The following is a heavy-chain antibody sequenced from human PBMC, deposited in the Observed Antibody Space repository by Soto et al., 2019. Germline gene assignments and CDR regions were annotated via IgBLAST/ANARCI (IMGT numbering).Heavy chain of an antibody. Sequence: QVQLVQSGAEVRKPGSSVRVSCKASGGSFNRHTIGWVRQAPGQGLEWMGGIIPIFGTANHAQKFQGRVTIIADESMSTVYMELSSLRSDDTAIYYCARGWGYDSTDYYYAYWGQGTLVIVSS. CDR2: IIPIFGTA. D-gene: IGHD3-22*01. J-gene: IGHJ4*02. CDR1: GGSFNRHT. CDR3: ARGWGYDSTDYYYAY. V-gene: IGHV1-69*01.